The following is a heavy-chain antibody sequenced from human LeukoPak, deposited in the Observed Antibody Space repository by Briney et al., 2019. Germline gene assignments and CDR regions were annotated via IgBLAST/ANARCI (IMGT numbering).Heavy chain of an antibody. Sequence: ASVKVSCKASGYTFTGYYMHWVRQAPGQGLEWMGIINPRGSTTYAQKFQGRVTMTRDTSTSTVYMELSSLRSEDTAVYYCARGATVTDFDYWGQGTLVTVSS. D-gene: IGHD4-17*01. CDR2: INPRGST. CDR1: GYTFTGYY. V-gene: IGHV1-46*01. J-gene: IGHJ4*02. CDR3: ARGATVTDFDY.